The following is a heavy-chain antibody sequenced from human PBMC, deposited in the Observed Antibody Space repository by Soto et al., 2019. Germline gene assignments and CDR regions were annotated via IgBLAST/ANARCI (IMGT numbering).Heavy chain of an antibody. V-gene: IGHV1-18*01. CDR3: ARDHGPTTSGNWFDS. J-gene: IGHJ5*01. Sequence: QVHLVQSGVEVKTPGASVKVSCQASGYTFFTYDISWVRQAPGQGLEWMGWISTYSGDTKYAQKFQGRVTMTTDTSTTTAFLELRSLRSDDTGVNYRARDHGPTTSGNWFDSWGQGPLVTVSS. CDR2: ISTYSGDT. CDR1: GYTFFTYD. D-gene: IGHD5-12*01.